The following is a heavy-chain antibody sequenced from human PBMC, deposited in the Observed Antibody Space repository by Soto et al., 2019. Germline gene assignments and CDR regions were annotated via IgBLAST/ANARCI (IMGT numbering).Heavy chain of an antibody. CDR1: GYTFSGFY. CDR2: INPNSGGT. D-gene: IGHD6-19*01. J-gene: IGHJ4*02. V-gene: IGHV1-2*02. Sequence: ASVKVSCKASGYTFSGFYRHGGRQATGEGLEWIGWINPNSGGTKSAEKFQGRVTMTRDTSISTAYMELSRLTSDDTAVYYCASAAVTGTAGLDFWGQGTQVTVSS. CDR3: ASAAVTGTAGLDF.